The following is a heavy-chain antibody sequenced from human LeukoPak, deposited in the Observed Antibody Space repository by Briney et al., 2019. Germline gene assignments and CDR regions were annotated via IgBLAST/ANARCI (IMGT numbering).Heavy chain of an antibody. Sequence: GGSLRLSCSASGFTFNTYAMHWVRQAPGKGLQLVSTISSSGGSTYYAASVKRRFTISRDNSKNTLYLQMSSLRPEDTAVYYCVKPDPARWLQYDYWGQGTLVTVSS. CDR2: ISSSGGST. V-gene: IGHV3-64D*06. D-gene: IGHD5-24*01. CDR3: VKPDPARWLQYDY. CDR1: GFTFNTYA. J-gene: IGHJ4*02.